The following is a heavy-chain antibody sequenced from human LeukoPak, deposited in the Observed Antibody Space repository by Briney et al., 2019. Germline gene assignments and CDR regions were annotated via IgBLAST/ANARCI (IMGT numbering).Heavy chain of an antibody. CDR3: ATQVDDGSWYRYFHH. CDR1: GFSFNTYG. J-gene: IGHJ1*01. V-gene: IGHV3-30*03. CDR2: ISNDGSNE. Sequence: GGSLRLSCAASGFSFNTYGIHWDRQAPGKGLEWVAVISNDGSNEYYADSVKGRFTISRDNSKNTLYLQMNSLRAEDTAVYYCATQVDDGSWYRYFHHWGQGTLVTVSS. D-gene: IGHD6-13*01.